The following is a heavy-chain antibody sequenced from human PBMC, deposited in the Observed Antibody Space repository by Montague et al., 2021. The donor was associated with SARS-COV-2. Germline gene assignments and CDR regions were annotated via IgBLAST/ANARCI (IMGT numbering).Heavy chain of an antibody. J-gene: IGHJ4*02. CDR3: ARDSSGWSRFDY. V-gene: IGHV4-4*02. Sequence: LEWIGAIYHSGSTNYTPSLKSRVTISVDKSKNQFSLKLSSVTAANTAVYYCARDSSGWSRFDYWGQGTLVTVSS. D-gene: IGHD6-19*01. CDR2: IYHSGST.